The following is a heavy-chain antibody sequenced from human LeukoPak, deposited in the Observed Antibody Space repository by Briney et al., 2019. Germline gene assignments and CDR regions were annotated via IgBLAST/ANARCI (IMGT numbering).Heavy chain of an antibody. V-gene: IGHV4-39*01. Sequence: PSETLSLTCSVSGGSLPSSANYWAWVRRPPGKGLEWIGSIFHDGSTFYSPSLKTRVSISVDTSMNQFSLRLSSVTAADTAVYYCARVVSGPYDFWSGYPYYYYGMDVWGQGTTVTVSS. CDR3: ARVVSGPYDFWSGYPYYYYGMDV. J-gene: IGHJ6*02. D-gene: IGHD3-3*01. CDR1: GGSLPSSANY. CDR2: IFHDGST.